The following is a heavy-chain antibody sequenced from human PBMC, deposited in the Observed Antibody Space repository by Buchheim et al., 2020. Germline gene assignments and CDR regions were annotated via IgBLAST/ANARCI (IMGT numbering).Heavy chain of an antibody. Sequence: EVQLVESGGGLVQPGGSLRLSCAGSGFTFSSYSMSWVRQAPGKGLEWISYVSARDSPIYYADSVKGRFTISRDNAKNSLYLQMNSLTDEDTAVYYCVRSYCGGDCYSTPFGYWGQGTL. D-gene: IGHD2-21*02. V-gene: IGHV3-48*02. CDR1: GFTFSSYS. J-gene: IGHJ4*02. CDR2: VSARDSPI. CDR3: VRSYCGGDCYSTPFGY.